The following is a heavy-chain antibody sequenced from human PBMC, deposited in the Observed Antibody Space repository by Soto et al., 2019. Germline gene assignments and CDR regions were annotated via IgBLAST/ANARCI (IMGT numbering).Heavy chain of an antibody. J-gene: IGHJ5*02. Sequence: GGSLRLSCAASGFTFSTYWMHWVRQAPGKGLVWVSVINSDGSKTSYADSVKGRFTISRDDAKSTLYLQMNDLRAEDTALYYCARDSRELSPYNWFDPWGQGTLVTVSS. D-gene: IGHD1-26*01. CDR2: INSDGSKT. V-gene: IGHV3-74*01. CDR1: GFTFSTYW. CDR3: ARDSRELSPYNWFDP.